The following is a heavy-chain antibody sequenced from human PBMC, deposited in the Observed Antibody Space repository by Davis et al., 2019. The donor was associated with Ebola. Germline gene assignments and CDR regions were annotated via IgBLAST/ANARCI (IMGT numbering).Heavy chain of an antibody. CDR1: GGSISSGDYY. Sequence: LRLSCTVSGGSISSGDYYWSWIRQPPGKGLEWIGYIYYSGSTYYNPSLKSRVTISVDTSKNQFSLKLSSVTAADTAVYYCARASIGDYWGQGTLVTVSS. CDR3: ARASIGDY. V-gene: IGHV4-30-4*08. D-gene: IGHD2-15*01. CDR2: IYYSGST. J-gene: IGHJ4*02.